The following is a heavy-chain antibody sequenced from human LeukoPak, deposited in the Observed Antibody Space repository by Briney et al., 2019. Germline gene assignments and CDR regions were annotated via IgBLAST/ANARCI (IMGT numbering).Heavy chain of an antibody. Sequence: GGSLRLSCAASGFTFSSYGMHWVRQAPGKGLEWVAVISYDGSNKYYADSVKGRFTISRDNSKNTLYLQVNSLRAEDTAVYYCAKLSTTMTPYWGQGALVTVSS. CDR2: ISYDGSNK. V-gene: IGHV3-30*18. CDR1: GFTFSSYG. D-gene: IGHD4-17*01. CDR3: AKLSTTMTPY. J-gene: IGHJ4*02.